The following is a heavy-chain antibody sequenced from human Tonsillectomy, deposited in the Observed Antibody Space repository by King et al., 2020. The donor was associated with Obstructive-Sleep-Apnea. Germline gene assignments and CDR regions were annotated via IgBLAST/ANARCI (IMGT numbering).Heavy chain of an antibody. CDR3: AKARQPYVSGEDYFDY. V-gene: IGHV3-23*04. D-gene: IGHD6-19*01. J-gene: IGHJ4*02. Sequence: VQLVESGGGLVQPGGSLRLSCAASGFTFSSYAMSWVRQAPGKGLEWVSVISGSGGSPYYANSVKGRFTISRDNSKTTLYLQMNSLRAEDTAVYYCAKARQPYVSGEDYFDYWGQGTLVTVSS. CDR2: ISGSGGSP. CDR1: GFTFSSYA.